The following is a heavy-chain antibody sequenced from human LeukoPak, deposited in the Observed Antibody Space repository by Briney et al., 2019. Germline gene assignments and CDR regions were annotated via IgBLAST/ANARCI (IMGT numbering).Heavy chain of an antibody. Sequence: ASVKVSCKASGYTFTSYGISWVRQAPGQGLEWMGWISAYNGNTNYAQKLQGRVSMTTDTSTSTAYMELTSLRSDDTAIYYCARASLSRGMIVVAKGAFDIWGQGTMVTVSS. V-gene: IGHV1-18*01. CDR2: ISAYNGNT. D-gene: IGHD3-22*01. CDR1: GYTFTSYG. J-gene: IGHJ3*02. CDR3: ARASLSRGMIVVAKGAFDI.